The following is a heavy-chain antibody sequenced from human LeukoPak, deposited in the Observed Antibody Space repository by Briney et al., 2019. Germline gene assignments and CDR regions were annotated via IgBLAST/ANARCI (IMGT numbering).Heavy chain of an antibody. V-gene: IGHV1-2*04. CDR2: INPNSGGT. D-gene: IGHD6-19*01. CDR1: GYTFTGYY. J-gene: IGHJ4*02. Sequence: ASVTVSCTASGYTFTGYYMHWVRQAPGQGLEWMGWINPNSGGTNYAQKFQGWVTMTRDTSISTAYMELSRLRSDDTAVYYCARAAAQASSGWLGYWGQGTLVTVSS. CDR3: ARAAAQASSGWLGY.